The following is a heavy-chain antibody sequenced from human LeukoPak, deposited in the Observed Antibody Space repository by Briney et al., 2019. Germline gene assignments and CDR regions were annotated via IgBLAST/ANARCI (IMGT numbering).Heavy chain of an antibody. Sequence: QPSETLSLTCAVYGGSFSGYYWSWIRQPPGKGLEWIGEINHSGSTNYNPSLKSRVTISVDTSKNQFSLKLSSVTAADTAVYYCAREGYYYDSSGYHYWGQGTLVTVSS. CDR2: INHSGST. V-gene: IGHV4-34*01. J-gene: IGHJ4*02. D-gene: IGHD3-22*01. CDR1: GGSFSGYY. CDR3: AREGYYYDSSGYHY.